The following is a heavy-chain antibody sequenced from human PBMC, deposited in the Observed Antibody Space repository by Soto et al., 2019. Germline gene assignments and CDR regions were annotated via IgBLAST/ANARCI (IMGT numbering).Heavy chain of an antibody. Sequence: QLQLQESGPGLVKPSGTLSLTCTVSGTSISSSDYYWGWVRQTPGKGLDWIGNIYYSGTTYDNPSLKRRVSIPVAPSKYQSSLKVNTVTAEDTAVYYCARLLVPASRNTDFGYWGQGTLITVSS. CDR3: ARLLVPASRNTDFGY. CDR2: IYYSGTT. CDR1: GTSISSSDYY. J-gene: IGHJ4*02. V-gene: IGHV4-39*01. D-gene: IGHD2-21*02.